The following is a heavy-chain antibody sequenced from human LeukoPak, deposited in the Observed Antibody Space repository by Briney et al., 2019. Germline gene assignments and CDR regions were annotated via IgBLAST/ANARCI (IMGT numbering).Heavy chain of an antibody. D-gene: IGHD2-2*01. J-gene: IGHJ4*02. V-gene: IGHV4-31*03. Sequence: SETLSLTCTVSGGSISSGGHYWSWIRQHPGKGLEWIGYIYYSGSTYYNPSLKSRVTISVDTSKNQFSLKLSSVTAADTAVYYCARKLGYCSSTSCRNFDYWGQGTLVTVSS. CDR3: ARKLGYCSSTSCRNFDY. CDR1: GGSISSGGHY. CDR2: IYYSGST.